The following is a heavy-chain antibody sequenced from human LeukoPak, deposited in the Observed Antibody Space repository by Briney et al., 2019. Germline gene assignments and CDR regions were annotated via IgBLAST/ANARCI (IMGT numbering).Heavy chain of an antibody. Sequence: GGSLRLSCAASGFTFSTYAMTWVRQAAGKGLEWVSGISGSGGSTYYADSVKGRFTISRDNSKNTPYLQMNSLRGEDTAVYYCAKDIDAVWSICDYWGQGTLVTVSS. CDR3: AKDIDAVWSICDY. J-gene: IGHJ4*02. D-gene: IGHD3-10*01. CDR2: ISGSGGST. V-gene: IGHV3-23*01. CDR1: GFTFSTYA.